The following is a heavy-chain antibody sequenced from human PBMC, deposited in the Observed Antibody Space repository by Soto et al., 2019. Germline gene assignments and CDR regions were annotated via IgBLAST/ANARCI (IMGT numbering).Heavy chain of an antibody. CDR3: ARNQIVVVPAATENYYYYYYMDV. D-gene: IGHD2-2*01. Sequence: SETLSLTCTVSGGSISSYYWSWIRQPPGKGLEWIGYIYYSGSTNYNPSLKSRVTISVDTSKNQFSLKLSSVTAADTAVYYCARNQIVVVPAATENYYYYYYMDVWGKGTTVTVSS. V-gene: IGHV4-59*08. CDR1: GGSISSYY. CDR2: IYYSGST. J-gene: IGHJ6*03.